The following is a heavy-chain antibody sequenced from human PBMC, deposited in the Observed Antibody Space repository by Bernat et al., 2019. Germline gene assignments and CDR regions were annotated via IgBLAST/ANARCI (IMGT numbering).Heavy chain of an antibody. CDR2: ISAYNGNT. D-gene: IGHD6-6*01. CDR1: GYTFTSYG. V-gene: IGHV1-18*01. J-gene: IGHJ3*02. Sequence: QVQLLQSEAAVNKPQASVKVACKASGYTFTSYGISWVRQAPGQGLEWMGWISAYNGNTNYAQKLQGRVTMTTDTSTSTAYMELRSLRSDDTAVYYCARDKQYSSSSRAFDIWGQCIMVT. CDR3: ARDKQYSSSSRAFDI.